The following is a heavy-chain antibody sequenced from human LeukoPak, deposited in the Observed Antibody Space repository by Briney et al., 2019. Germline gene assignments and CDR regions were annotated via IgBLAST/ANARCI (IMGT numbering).Heavy chain of an antibody. D-gene: IGHD6-19*01. CDR1: GFTVSSNY. Sequence: PGGSLRLSCAASGFTVSSNYMSWVRQAPGKGLEWVSVIYSGGSTYYADSVKGRFTISRDNAKKSLYLQMNSLRAEDTALYYCARLSGPGSGWTTLDYWGQGTLVTVSS. V-gene: IGHV3-53*01. J-gene: IGHJ4*02. CDR3: ARLSGPGSGWTTLDY. CDR2: IYSGGST.